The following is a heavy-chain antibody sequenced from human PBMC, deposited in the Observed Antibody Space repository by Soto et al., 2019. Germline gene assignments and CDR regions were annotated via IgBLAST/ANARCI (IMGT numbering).Heavy chain of an antibody. Sequence: GGSLRLSCAASGFTFSDYYMSWIRQAPGKGLEWVSYISSSGSTIYYADSVKGRFTISRDNAKNSLYLQMNSLRAEDTAVYYCASLIMITFGGVIVTNDAFDIWGQGTMVTVSS. CDR2: ISSSGSTI. CDR1: GFTFSDYY. V-gene: IGHV3-11*01. J-gene: IGHJ3*02. CDR3: ASLIMITFGGVIVTNDAFDI. D-gene: IGHD3-16*02.